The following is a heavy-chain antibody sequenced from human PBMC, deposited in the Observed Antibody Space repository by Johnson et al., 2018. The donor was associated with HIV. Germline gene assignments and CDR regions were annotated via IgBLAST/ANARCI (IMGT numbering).Heavy chain of an antibody. J-gene: IGHJ3*02. Sequence: QVQLVESGGGVVQPGRSLRLSCAASGFTFSSYAMHWVRQAPGKGLEWVAVISYDGSNKYYADSVKGRFTISRDNSKNTLYLQMNSLSAEDTAVSYWARGVSPERQAGPDAFDIWGQGTMVTVSS. CDR3: ARGVSPERQAGPDAFDI. D-gene: IGHD1-14*01. V-gene: IGHV3-30*04. CDR1: GFTFSSYA. CDR2: ISYDGSNK.